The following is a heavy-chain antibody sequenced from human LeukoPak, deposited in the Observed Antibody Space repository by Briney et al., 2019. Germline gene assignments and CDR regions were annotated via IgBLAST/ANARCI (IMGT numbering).Heavy chain of an antibody. Sequence: GGSLRLSCAASGFTFSGSAMHWVRQASGKGLEWVGRIRSKANSYATAYATSVKGRFTLSRDDSKNTAYLQMDSLKTEDTAVYYCTSRGDSSGYSYPFDYWGQGTLVTVSS. CDR2: IRSKANSYAT. D-gene: IGHD3-22*01. V-gene: IGHV3-73*01. CDR3: TSRGDSSGYSYPFDY. J-gene: IGHJ4*02. CDR1: GFTFSGSA.